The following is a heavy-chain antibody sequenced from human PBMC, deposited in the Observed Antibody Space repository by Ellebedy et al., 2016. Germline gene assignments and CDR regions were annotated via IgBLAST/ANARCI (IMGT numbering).Heavy chain of an antibody. J-gene: IGHJ4*02. Sequence: GGSLRLSXAASGFTFTTAGMTWVRQAPGKGLEWVATIVSSGREAYYAEPLKGRFTTSRDNVMNLVYLQSNSLRVEDTAVYYCTRDGSEWSRDVWGQGTLVTVSS. CDR1: GFTFTTAG. D-gene: IGHD3-3*01. V-gene: IGHV3-21*06. CDR3: TRDGSEWSRDV. CDR2: IVSSGREA.